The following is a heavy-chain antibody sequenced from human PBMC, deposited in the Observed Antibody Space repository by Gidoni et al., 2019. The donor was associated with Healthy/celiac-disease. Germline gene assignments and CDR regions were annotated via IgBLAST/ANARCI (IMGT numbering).Heavy chain of an antibody. J-gene: IGHJ4*02. Sequence: QVQLVQSGAEVKKTGASAKVSCKASGYTFTSYAMPWVRQAPGQRLEWMGWINAGHGNTKYSQKFQGRVTITRDTSASTAYMELSSLRSEDTAVYYCARGYSGYDSGDYWGQGTLFTVSS. CDR1: GYTFTSYA. V-gene: IGHV1-3*01. D-gene: IGHD5-12*01. CDR2: INAGHGNT. CDR3: ARGYSGYDSGDY.